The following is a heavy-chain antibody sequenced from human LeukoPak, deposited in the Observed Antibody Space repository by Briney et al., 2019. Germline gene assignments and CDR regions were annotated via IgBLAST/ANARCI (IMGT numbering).Heavy chain of an antibody. J-gene: IGHJ4*02. V-gene: IGHV1-69*05. Sequence: ASVKVSCKASGGTFSSYAISWVRQAPGQGLEWMGGIIPIFGTANYAQKLQGRVTMTTDTSTSTAYMELRSLRSDDTAVYYCARDRMVGARSDYWGQGTLVTVSS. CDR1: GGTFSSYA. D-gene: IGHD1-26*01. CDR2: IIPIFGTA. CDR3: ARDRMVGARSDY.